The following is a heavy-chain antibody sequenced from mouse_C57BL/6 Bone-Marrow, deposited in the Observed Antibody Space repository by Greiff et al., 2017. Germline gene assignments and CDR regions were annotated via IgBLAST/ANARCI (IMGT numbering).Heavy chain of an antibody. CDR2: ISSGSSTI. V-gene: IGHV5-17*01. D-gene: IGHD2-1*01. J-gene: IGHJ4*01. Sequence: EVKLVESGGGLVKPGGSLKLSCAASGFTFSDYGMHWVRQAPEKGLAWVAYISSGSSTIYYADTVKGRFTLSRDHAKNTLFLQMTRMRAEDTAMDDCARKGRGKRGYYYAMDDWGQGTSVTVSS. CDR1: GFTFSDYG. CDR3: ARKGRGKRGYYYAMDD.